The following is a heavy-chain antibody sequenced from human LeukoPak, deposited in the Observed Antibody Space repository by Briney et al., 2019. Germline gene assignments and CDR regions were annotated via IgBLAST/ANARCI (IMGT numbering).Heavy chain of an antibody. J-gene: IGHJ6*02. D-gene: IGHD3-22*01. CDR3: ARDRRGYYDSSGYYLAADYYYYYGMDV. V-gene: IGHV3-48*03. CDR1: GFTFSSYE. Sequence: PGGSLRLSCAASGFTFSSYEMNWVRQAPGKGLEWVSYISSSGSTIYYADSVKGRFTISRDNAKNSLYLQMNSLRAEDTAVYYCARDRRGYYDSSGYYLAADYYYYYGMDVRGQGTTVTVSS. CDR2: ISSSGSTI.